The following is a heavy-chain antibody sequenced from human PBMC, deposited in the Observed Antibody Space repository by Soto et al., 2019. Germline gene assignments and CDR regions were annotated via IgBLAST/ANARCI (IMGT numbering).Heavy chain of an antibody. CDR1: GGTFSSYT. J-gene: IGHJ4*02. D-gene: IGHD5-18*01. CDR3: ERDRWDGYNDY. CDR2: IIPILGIA. Sequence: QVQLVQSGAEVKKPGSSVKVSCKASGGTFSSYTISWVRQSPGQGLEWMGRIIPILGIANYAQKFQGRVTITADKSTSTAYMELSSLRTEDTAVYYCERDRWDGYNDYWGQGTLVTVSS. V-gene: IGHV1-69*08.